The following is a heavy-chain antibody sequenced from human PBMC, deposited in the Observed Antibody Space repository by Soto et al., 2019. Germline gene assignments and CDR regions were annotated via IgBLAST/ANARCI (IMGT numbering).Heavy chain of an antibody. Sequence: GGSLRLSCEAAEFSVGIFATSWVRKDQGRGLEWVAGISASGSDTHYEASVKGRFTVSRENSRSMLFLDMSSLRSEDTAMYYCARTSAAGKYYYGMDVWGQGTTVTVSS. V-gene: IGHV3-23*01. CDR3: ARTSAAGKYYYGMDV. CDR2: ISASGSDT. J-gene: IGHJ6*02. D-gene: IGHD6-13*01. CDR1: EFSVGIFA.